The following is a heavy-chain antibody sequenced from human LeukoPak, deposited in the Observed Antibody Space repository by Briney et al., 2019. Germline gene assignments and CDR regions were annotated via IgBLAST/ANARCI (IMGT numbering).Heavy chain of an antibody. CDR1: GGSVSSGTYY. Sequence: SETLSLTCTVSGGSVSSGTYYWSWIRQPPGKGLEWIGEINHSGSTNFNPSLKSRVTISIDTSKNQFSLKLSSVTAADTAVYYCARGPYPNPRAWGQGTLVTVSS. CDR2: INHSGST. CDR3: ARGPYPNPRA. D-gene: IGHD1-14*01. V-gene: IGHV4-61*01. J-gene: IGHJ5*02.